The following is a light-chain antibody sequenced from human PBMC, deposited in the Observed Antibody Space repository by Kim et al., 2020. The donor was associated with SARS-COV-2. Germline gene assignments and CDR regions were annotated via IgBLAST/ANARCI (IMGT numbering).Light chain of an antibody. Sequence: IQLTQSPSSLSASVGDRVTITCRASQGISSYLAWYQQKPGLAPKVLIYSASTLQSGVPSRFSGSGSGTDFTLTISSLQPEDFATYYCQQLSSYPLTFGGGTKLEI. CDR2: SAS. CDR3: QQLSSYPLT. V-gene: IGKV1-9*01. J-gene: IGKJ4*01. CDR1: QGISSY.